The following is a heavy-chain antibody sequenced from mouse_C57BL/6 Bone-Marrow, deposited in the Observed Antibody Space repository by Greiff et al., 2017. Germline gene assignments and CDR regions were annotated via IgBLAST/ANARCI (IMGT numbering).Heavy chain of an antibody. CDR2: IYPGSGST. J-gene: IGHJ1*03. D-gene: IGHD1-1*02. CDR1: GYTFTSYW. V-gene: IGHV1-55*01. CDR3: ARWGVAHWYFDV. Sequence: QVQLQQPGAELVKPGASVKMSCKASGYTFTSYWITWVKQRPGQGLEWIGDIYPGSGSTNYNEKFKSKDTLTVDTSSSTAYMQLSSLTSEDSAVXYCARWGVAHWYFDVWGTGTTVTVSS.